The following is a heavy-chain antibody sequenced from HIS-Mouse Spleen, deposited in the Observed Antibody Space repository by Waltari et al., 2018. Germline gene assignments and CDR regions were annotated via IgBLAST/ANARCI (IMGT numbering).Heavy chain of an antibody. CDR3: AGEIPYSSSWYDWYFDL. D-gene: IGHD6-13*01. Sequence: QLQLQESGPGLVKPSETLSLTCTVSGGSISSSSYYWGWIRQPPGKGLEWFGSIHYSGSRYSNPSHMSRVTISVDTSKNQFSLKLSSVTAADTAVYYCAGEIPYSSSWYDWYFDLWGRGTLVTVSS. CDR1: GGSISSSSYY. V-gene: IGHV4-39*07. J-gene: IGHJ2*01. CDR2: IHYSGSR.